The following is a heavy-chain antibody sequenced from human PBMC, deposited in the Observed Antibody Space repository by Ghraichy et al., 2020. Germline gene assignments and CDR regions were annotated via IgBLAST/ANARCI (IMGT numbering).Heavy chain of an antibody. CDR2: IIPFLDAA. D-gene: IGHD2-15*01. CDR1: GGTFSSYT. Sequence: SVKVSCKASGGTFSSYTISWVRQAPGQGLEWMGGIIPFLDAANYAQNFQGRVTINADESTSTAYMELSSLRSEDTAVYYYARKMGYCSGNGCLHYGGMDVWGQGITVTVSS. CDR3: ARKMGYCSGNGCLHYGGMDV. J-gene: IGHJ6*02. V-gene: IGHV1-69*13.